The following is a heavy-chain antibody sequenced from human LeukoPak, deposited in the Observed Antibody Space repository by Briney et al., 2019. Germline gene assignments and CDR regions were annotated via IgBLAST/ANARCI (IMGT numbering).Heavy chain of an antibody. D-gene: IGHD6-6*01. V-gene: IGHV3-23*01. CDR3: ARDPYSSSFFDC. CDR2: IGNAGRR. CDR1: GFTLSSYA. Sequence: GSLRLSCIASGFTLSSYAMSWVRQAPGKGLEWVSHIGNAGRRDYADSVKGRFTISRDNSRNTLYLQMNSLRAEDTALYYCARDPYSSSFFDCWGQGTLVTVSS. J-gene: IGHJ5*01.